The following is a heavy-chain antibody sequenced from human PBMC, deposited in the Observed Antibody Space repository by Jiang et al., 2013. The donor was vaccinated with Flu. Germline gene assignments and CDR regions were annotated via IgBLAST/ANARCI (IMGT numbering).Heavy chain of an antibody. Sequence: GAEVKKPGESLKISCKGSGYSFTSYWIGWVRQMPGKGLEWMGIIYPGDSDTRYSPSFQGQVTISADKSINTAYVQWSSLKASDTAMYYCTRLPTFIAVRREADYWGQGTLVTVSS. J-gene: IGHJ4*02. V-gene: IGHV5-51*01. D-gene: IGHD6-6*01. CDR1: GYSFTSYW. CDR2: IYPGDSDT. CDR3: TRLPTFIAVRREADY.